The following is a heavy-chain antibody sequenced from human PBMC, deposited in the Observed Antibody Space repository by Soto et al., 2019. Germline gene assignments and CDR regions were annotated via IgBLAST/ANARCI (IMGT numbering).Heavy chain of an antibody. CDR3: VRAAYCGGVCYCDFDY. V-gene: IGHV1-18*04. CDR2: ISAYNGNT. D-gene: IGHD2-21*01. CDR1: GYTFTSYG. J-gene: IGHJ4*02. Sequence: QVQLVQAGAEVKKAGASVKVSCKDSGYTFTSYGISWVRQAPGQGREWMGWISAYNGNTNYAQKLQGRVTMTTDTSTSTAYMGLRSLGTDDTAVYYCVRAAYCGGVCYCDFDYWGQGTLVTVSS.